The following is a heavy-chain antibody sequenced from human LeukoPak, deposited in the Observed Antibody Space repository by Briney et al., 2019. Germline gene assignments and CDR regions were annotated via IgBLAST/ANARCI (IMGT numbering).Heavy chain of an antibody. CDR2: INPNIGVT. CDR3: ATNFGDYDYYYYGMDV. V-gene: IGHV1-2*02. Sequence: ASVKDSCKASGYTFTGYYMHWVRQAPGQGLEWIGWINPNIGVTNYAQKLQGRVTVTRDTSISTAYMELSRLRSDDTAVYYCATNFGDYDYYYYGMDVWGQGTTVTVSS. CDR1: GYTFTGYY. J-gene: IGHJ6*02. D-gene: IGHD4-17*01.